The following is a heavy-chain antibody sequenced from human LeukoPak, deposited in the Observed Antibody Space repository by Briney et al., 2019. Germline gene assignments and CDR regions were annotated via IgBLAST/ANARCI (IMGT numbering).Heavy chain of an antibody. V-gene: IGHV1-69*13. D-gene: IGHD6-13*01. J-gene: IGHJ5*02. CDR3: ARGSPGYSSWFDP. CDR1: GGTFSSYA. CDR2: IIPIFGTA. Sequence: SVTVSCTASGGTFSSYAISWVRQAPGQGLEWMGGIIPIFGTANYAQKFQGRVTITADESTSTAYMELSSLRSEDTAVYYCARGSPGYSSWFDPWGQGTLVTVSS.